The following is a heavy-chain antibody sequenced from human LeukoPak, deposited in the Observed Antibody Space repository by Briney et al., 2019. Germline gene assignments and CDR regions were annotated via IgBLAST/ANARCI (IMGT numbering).Heavy chain of an antibody. Sequence: SQILSLTCAISGDSVSSSSAAWSWIRQSPSRGLEWLGRTYYRSKWYNDYAVSVKSRITINPDTSKNQFSLQLNSMTPDDTAVYYCAREGSEGYLFDYWGQGTLVTVSS. CDR3: AREGSEGYLFDY. J-gene: IGHJ4*02. V-gene: IGHV6-1*01. CDR1: GDSVSSSSAA. CDR2: TYYRSKWYN. D-gene: IGHD1-1*01.